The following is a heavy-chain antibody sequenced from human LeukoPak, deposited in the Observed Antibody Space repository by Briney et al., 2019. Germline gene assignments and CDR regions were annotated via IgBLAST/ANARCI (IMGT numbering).Heavy chain of an antibody. CDR3: ARGGTGYSSGWLRAFDI. V-gene: IGHV1-2*02. J-gene: IGHJ3*02. CDR2: INPHSGGT. Sequence: ASVKVSCKTSGYMFTSYYRHWVRQAPGQGLEWMGWINPHSGGTNYAQKFQGRVTMTRDTSISTVYMELSSLRSDDTAVYYCARGGTGYSSGWLRAFDIWGQGTMVTVSS. D-gene: IGHD6-19*01. CDR1: GYMFTSYY.